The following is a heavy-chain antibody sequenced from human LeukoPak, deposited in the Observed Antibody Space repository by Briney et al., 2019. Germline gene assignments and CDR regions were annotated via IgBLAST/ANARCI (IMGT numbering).Heavy chain of an antibody. V-gene: IGHV5-51*01. Sequence: KFGESLKISCKGSGYSFTSYWIGWVRQMPGKGLEWMGIIFPGDSDTRYSPSFQGQVTMSADKSINTAYLQWSSLKASDTAMYYCARLSPEYSSFDYWGQGTLVTVSS. J-gene: IGHJ4*02. D-gene: IGHD6-6*01. CDR1: GYSFTSYW. CDR2: IFPGDSDT. CDR3: ARLSPEYSSFDY.